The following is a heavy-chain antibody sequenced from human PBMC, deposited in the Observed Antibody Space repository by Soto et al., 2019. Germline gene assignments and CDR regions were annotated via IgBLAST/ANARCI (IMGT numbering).Heavy chain of an antibody. CDR3: ARSSSGYRARRGYAFDI. V-gene: IGHV4-34*01. CDR1: GGSFSGYY. D-gene: IGHD3-22*01. J-gene: IGHJ3*02. CDR2: INHSGST. Sequence: SETLSLTCAVYGGSFSGYYWSWIRQPPGKGLEWIGEINHSGSTNYNPSLKSRVTISVDTSKNQFSLKLSSVTAADTAVYYCARSSSGYRARRGYAFDIWGQGTTVTVSS.